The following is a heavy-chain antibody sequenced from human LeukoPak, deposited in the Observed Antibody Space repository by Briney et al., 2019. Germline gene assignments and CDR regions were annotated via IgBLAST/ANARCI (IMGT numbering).Heavy chain of an antibody. Sequence: QPGGSLRLSCAASGFTFSSYEMNWVRQAPGKGLEWVSYISSSGSTIYYADSVKGRFTISRDNAKNSLYLQMNSLRAEDTAVYYCARGNQLLWANDGAFDIWGQGTMVTVSS. CDR1: GFTFSSYE. V-gene: IGHV3-48*03. J-gene: IGHJ3*02. CDR3: ARGNQLLWANDGAFDI. D-gene: IGHD2-2*01. CDR2: ISSSGSTI.